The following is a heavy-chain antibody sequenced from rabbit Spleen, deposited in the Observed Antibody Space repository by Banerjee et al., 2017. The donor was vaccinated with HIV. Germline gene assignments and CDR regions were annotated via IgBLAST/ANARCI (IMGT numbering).Heavy chain of an antibody. Sequence: QSLEESGGDLVKPGASLTLTYIASGVSFSGDSYMCWVRQAPGKGLEWIACIDTGSSGFTYFASWAKGRFTISKTSSTTVTLQMTSLTAADTATYFCTRDADAPVNRNYFDLWGPGTLVTVS. CDR3: TRDADAPVNRNYFDL. CDR2: IDTGSSGFT. J-gene: IGHJ4*01. CDR1: GVSFSGDSY. V-gene: IGHV1S40*01. D-gene: IGHD6-1*01.